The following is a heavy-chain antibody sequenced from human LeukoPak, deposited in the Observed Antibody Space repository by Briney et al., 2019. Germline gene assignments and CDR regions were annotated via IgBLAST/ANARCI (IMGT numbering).Heavy chain of an antibody. Sequence: SETLSLTCTVSGGSISNYYWSWIRQPPGKGLEWIGYIYYSGTTSYNPSLKSRVTISVDTSKNQFSLKLNSVTAADTAVYYCARGVYIAAAQYGYWGQGTLVTVSS. J-gene: IGHJ4*02. CDR1: GGSISNYY. V-gene: IGHV4-59*01. CDR2: IYYSGTT. CDR3: ARGVYIAAAQYGY. D-gene: IGHD6-13*01.